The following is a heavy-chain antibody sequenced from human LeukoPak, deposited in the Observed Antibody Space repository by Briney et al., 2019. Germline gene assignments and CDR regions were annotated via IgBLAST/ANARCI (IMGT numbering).Heavy chain of an antibody. CDR2: INHSGST. CDR3: ARARFGLTNAFDI. Sequence: TSETLSLTCAVYGGSFSGYYWSWIRQPPGKGLEWIGEINHSGSTNYNPSLKSRVTIPVDTSKNQFSLKLSSVTAADTAVYYCARARFGLTNAFDIWGQGTMVTVSS. V-gene: IGHV4-34*01. J-gene: IGHJ3*02. D-gene: IGHD3/OR15-3a*01. CDR1: GGSFSGYY.